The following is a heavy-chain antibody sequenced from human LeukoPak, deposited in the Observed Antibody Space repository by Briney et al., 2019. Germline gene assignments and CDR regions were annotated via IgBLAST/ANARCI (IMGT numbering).Heavy chain of an antibody. J-gene: IGHJ4*02. CDR3: ANERIAVASLDY. Sequence: SETPSPTCTVSGGSISSSSYYWGWIRQPPGKGLEWIGSIYYSGSTYYNPSLKSRVTISVDTSKNQFSLKLSSVTAADTAVYYCANERIAVASLDYWGQGTLVTVSS. CDR2: IYYSGST. V-gene: IGHV4-39*05. CDR1: GGSISSSSYY. D-gene: IGHD6-19*01.